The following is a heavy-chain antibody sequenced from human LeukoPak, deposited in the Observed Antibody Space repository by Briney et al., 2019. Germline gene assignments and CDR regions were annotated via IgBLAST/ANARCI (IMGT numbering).Heavy chain of an antibody. CDR3: ARDYVLRFSLTRYFDL. J-gene: IGHJ2*01. Sequence: SETLSLTCTVSGGSISSYYCSWIRQPAGKGLEWIGRIYTSGSTNYNPSLKSRVTMSVDTSKNQFSLKLSSVTAADTAVYYCARDYVLRFSLTRYFDLWGRGTLLTVSS. V-gene: IGHV4-4*07. CDR1: GGSISSYY. D-gene: IGHD3-3*01. CDR2: IYTSGST.